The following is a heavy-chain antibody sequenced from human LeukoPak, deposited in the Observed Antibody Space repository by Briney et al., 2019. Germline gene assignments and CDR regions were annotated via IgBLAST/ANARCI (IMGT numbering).Heavy chain of an antibody. Sequence: GGSLRLSCAASGFTFSSYEMNWVRQAPGKGLEWVSHISSSGSTIYYADSVKGRFTISRDNAKNSLYLQMNSLRAEDTAVYYCAELGITMIGGVWGKGTTVTVSS. CDR2: ISSSGSTI. J-gene: IGHJ6*04. D-gene: IGHD3-10*02. CDR1: GFTFSSYE. V-gene: IGHV3-48*03. CDR3: AELGITMIGGV.